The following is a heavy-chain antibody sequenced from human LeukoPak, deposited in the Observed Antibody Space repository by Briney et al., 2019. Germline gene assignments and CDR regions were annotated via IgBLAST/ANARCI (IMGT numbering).Heavy chain of an antibody. Sequence: ASVKVSCKASGYTFTSFGISWVRQAPGQGLEWMGWSSAYNGNTNYAQKFQGRVTMTTVTSTSTAYMEVRSLRSDDTAVYYCTRDLGVDTTMILFDYWGQGSLVTVSS. CDR3: TRDLGVDTTMILFDY. D-gene: IGHD5-18*01. CDR2: SSAYNGNT. J-gene: IGHJ4*02. V-gene: IGHV1-18*01. CDR1: GYTFTSFG.